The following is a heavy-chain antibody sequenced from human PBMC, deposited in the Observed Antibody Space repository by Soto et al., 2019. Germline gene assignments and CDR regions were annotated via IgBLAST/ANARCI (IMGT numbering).Heavy chain of an antibody. CDR1: GGSISSGDYY. Sequence: SETLSLTCTVSGGSISSGDYYWSWIRQPPGKGLEWIGYIYYSGSTYYNPSLKSRVTISVDTSKNQFSLKLSSVTAADKAVYYCDIAISRRSMIVVDHFDYWGQGTLVNVSS. V-gene: IGHV4-30-4*01. CDR2: IYYSGST. J-gene: IGHJ4*02. CDR3: DIAISRRSMIVVDHFDY. D-gene: IGHD3-22*01.